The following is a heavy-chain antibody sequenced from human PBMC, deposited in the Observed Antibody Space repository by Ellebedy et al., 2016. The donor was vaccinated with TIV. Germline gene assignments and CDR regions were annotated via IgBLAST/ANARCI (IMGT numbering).Heavy chain of an antibody. V-gene: IGHV4-59*01. CDR3: ARGAPFPCYFDS. J-gene: IGHJ4*02. CDR1: GGFISNYY. Sequence: MPSETLSLTCAVSGGFISNYYWTWIRQSPETGLEWIGYIYPSGSNGSNPSLKSRVTISVDTPKNQFSLKLNSVTAADTAVYYCARGAPFPCYFDSWGQGLLVTVSS. CDR2: IYPSGSN.